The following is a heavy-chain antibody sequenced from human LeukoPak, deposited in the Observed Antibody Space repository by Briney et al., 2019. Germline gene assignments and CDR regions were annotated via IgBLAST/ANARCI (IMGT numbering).Heavy chain of an antibody. J-gene: IGHJ4*02. CDR1: GFTFSDYS. D-gene: IGHD3-10*01. CDR3: AREVCYGSWSRFDW. V-gene: IGHV3-48*01. CDR2: ISIIGSFI. Sequence: ESLRLSCEASGFTFSDYSMAWVRQAPGKGLEWVSYISIIGSFIYFADSVNGRFTISRDNAKKSLYLLMNSPIAAAAAVYFFAREVCYGSWSRFDWWGQGTLVTVSS.